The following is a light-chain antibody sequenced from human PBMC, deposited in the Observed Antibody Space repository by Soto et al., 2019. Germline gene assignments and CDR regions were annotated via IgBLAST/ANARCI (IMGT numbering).Light chain of an antibody. V-gene: IGKV1-39*01. Sequence: DIQMTQSPSSLSASVGDSVSITCRTSQTINNYLNWYQQKPGKAPKLLIYVTSILQGGVPSRFRCSGSGTEFILTISSLQPEDYATYYCQQSYSFLCTIGPGTRVDVK. CDR3: QQSYSFLCT. CDR1: QTINNY. J-gene: IGKJ3*01. CDR2: VTS.